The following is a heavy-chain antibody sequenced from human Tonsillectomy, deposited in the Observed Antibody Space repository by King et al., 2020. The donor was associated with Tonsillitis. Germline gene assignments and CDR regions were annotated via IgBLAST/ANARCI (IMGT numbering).Heavy chain of an antibody. CDR1: GFTFSSYS. CDR3: ATREDYDFWSGYFPRRLDY. Sequence: VQLVESGGGLVKPGGSLRLSCAASGFTFSSYSMNWVRQAPGKGLEWVSSISSSSSYIYYADSVKGRFTISRENAKNSLYLQMNSLRAEDTAVYYCATREDYDFWSGYFPRRLDYWGQGTLVTVSS. V-gene: IGHV3-21*01. CDR2: ISSSSSYI. D-gene: IGHD3-3*01. J-gene: IGHJ4*02.